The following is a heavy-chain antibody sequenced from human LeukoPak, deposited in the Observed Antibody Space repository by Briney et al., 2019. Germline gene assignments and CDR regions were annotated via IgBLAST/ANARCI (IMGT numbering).Heavy chain of an antibody. J-gene: IGHJ3*02. CDR3: AREVKQQLVSFLCAFDI. V-gene: IGHV4-34*01. D-gene: IGHD6-13*01. CDR1: SGSLSGYY. CDR2: INHSGST. Sequence: PSETLSLTCAVYSGSLSGYYWSWIRQPPGKGLEWIGEINHSGSTNYNPSLKSRVTISVDTSKNQFSLKLSSVTAADTAVYYCAREVKQQLVSFLCAFDIWGQGTTVTVSS.